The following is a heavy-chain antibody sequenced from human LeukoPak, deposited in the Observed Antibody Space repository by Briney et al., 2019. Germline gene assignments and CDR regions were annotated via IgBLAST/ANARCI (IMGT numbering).Heavy chain of an antibody. CDR3: ARESGDFSDAFDI. J-gene: IGHJ3*02. D-gene: IGHD5-12*01. CDR2: IYHSGST. Sequence: SETLSLTCAVSGGSISSGGYSWSWIRQPPGKGLEWIGYIYHSGSTYYSPSLKSRVTISVDRSKNQFSLKLSSVTAADTAVYYCARESGDFSDAFDIWGQGTMVTVSS. V-gene: IGHV4-30-2*01. CDR1: GGSISSGGYS.